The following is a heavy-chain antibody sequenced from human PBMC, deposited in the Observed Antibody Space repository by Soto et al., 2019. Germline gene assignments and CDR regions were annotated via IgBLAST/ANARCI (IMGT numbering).Heavy chain of an antibody. V-gene: IGHV4-30-2*01. CDR1: GGSISSGTFS. CDR2: IYHTGST. CDR3: ARGDYYGSRSGHNYFDP. D-gene: IGHD3-10*01. J-gene: IGHJ5*02. Sequence: QLQLQESGSGLVKPSQTLSLTCAVSGGSISSGTFSWTWIRQPPGKGLEWIGYIYHTGSTYYNASLKSRVTRSMDRSRNQFSLKLTSVTAADTAVYYGARGDYYGSRSGHNYFDPWGQGTLVTVSS.